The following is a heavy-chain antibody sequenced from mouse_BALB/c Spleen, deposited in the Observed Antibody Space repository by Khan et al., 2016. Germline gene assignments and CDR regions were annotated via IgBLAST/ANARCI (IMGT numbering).Heavy chain of an antibody. J-gene: IGHJ3*01. Sequence: VQLKESGAELVKPGASVKLSCTASGFNIKDTYMHWMIQRPEQGLEWIGRIDPANDNTKYDPKFQGKATITADTSSNTAYLQLSSLTSEDTAVYYCARSYYDSWFVYWDQGTLVTVSA. V-gene: IGHV14-3*02. CDR3: ARSYYDSWFVY. CDR2: IDPANDNT. D-gene: IGHD2-4*01. CDR1: GFNIKDTY.